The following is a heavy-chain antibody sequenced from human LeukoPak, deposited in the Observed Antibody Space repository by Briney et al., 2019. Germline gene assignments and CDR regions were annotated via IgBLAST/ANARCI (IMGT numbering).Heavy chain of an antibody. CDR2: ISSGSSYI. CDR3: ARVMTTVGY. CDR1: GFTFSRYS. V-gene: IGHV3-21*01. Sequence: GGSLRLSCAASGFTFSRYSMNWVRQAPGKGLEWVSSISSGSSYIYYADSMKGRFTISRDNAKNSLYLQMNSLRAEDTAVYYCARVMTTVGYWGQGTLVTVSS. D-gene: IGHD4-23*01. J-gene: IGHJ4*02.